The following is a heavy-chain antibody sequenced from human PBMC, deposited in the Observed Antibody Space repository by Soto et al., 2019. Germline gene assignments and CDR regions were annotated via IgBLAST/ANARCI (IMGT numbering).Heavy chain of an antibody. D-gene: IGHD4-4*01. J-gene: IGHJ6*02. CDR3: AKLSTVTNYYGMDV. V-gene: IGHV3-30*18. CDR1: GFTFSSYG. Sequence: QVQLVESGGGVVQPGRSLRLSCAASGFTFSSYGMHWVRQAPGKGLEWVAVISYDGSNKYYADSVKGRFTISRDNSKNTLYLQMNSLRAEDTAVYYCAKLSTVTNYYGMDVWGQGTTVTVSS. CDR2: ISYDGSNK.